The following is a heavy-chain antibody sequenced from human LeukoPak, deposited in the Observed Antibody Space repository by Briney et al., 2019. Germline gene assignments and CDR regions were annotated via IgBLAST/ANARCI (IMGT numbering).Heavy chain of an antibody. Sequence: PGGSLRLSCAASGFTFSSYAMHWVRQAPGKGLEWVAVISYDGSNKYYADSVTGRLTPSRDNSKNTRYLQMNSLRAEDTAVYYGAREWLSSLDPWGQGTLVTVSS. CDR3: AREWLSSLDP. V-gene: IGHV3-30-3*01. CDR1: GFTFSSYA. J-gene: IGHJ5*02. CDR2: ISYDGSNK. D-gene: IGHD5-12*01.